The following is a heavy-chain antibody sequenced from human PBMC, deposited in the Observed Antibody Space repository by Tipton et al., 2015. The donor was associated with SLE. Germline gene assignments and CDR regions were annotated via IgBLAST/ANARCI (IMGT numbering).Heavy chain of an antibody. CDR3: ATLHSGYDYYYYGMDV. CDR1: GGSITDYY. CDR2: IYSSGRT. V-gene: IGHV4-4*07. Sequence: TLSLTCSVSGGSITDYYWSWIRQAPGKGPEWIGRIYSSGRTNYNPSLKSRVTMSVDTSKNQFSLKLSSVTAADTAVYYCATLHSGYDYYYYGMDVWGQGTTVTVSS. J-gene: IGHJ6*02. D-gene: IGHD5-12*01.